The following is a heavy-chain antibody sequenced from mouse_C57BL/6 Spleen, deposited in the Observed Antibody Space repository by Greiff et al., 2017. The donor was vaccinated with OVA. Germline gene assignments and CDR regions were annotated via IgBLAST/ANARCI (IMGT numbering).Heavy chain of an antibody. Sequence: DVMLVESGEGLVKPGGSLKLSCAASGFTFSSYAMSWVRQTPEKRLEWVAYISSGGDYIYYADTVKGRFTISRDNARNTLYLQMSSLKSEDTAMYYCTRDEGLGRGFAYWGQGTLVTVSA. V-gene: IGHV5-9-1*02. J-gene: IGHJ3*01. CDR2: ISSGGDYI. CDR1: GFTFSSYA. D-gene: IGHD4-1*01. CDR3: TRDEGLGRGFAY.